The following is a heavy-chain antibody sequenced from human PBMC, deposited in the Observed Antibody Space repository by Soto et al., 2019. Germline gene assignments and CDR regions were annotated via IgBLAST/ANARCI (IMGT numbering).Heavy chain of an antibody. Sequence: EVQLLESGGGLVQPGGSLRLSCAASGFTFSVYAMSWVRQAPGKGLEWVSAIRGGGNTFYADSVKGRFTMSRDNSQNTRYLQMNSLRAEDTAVYYCAREIVGRYFDSWGQGTLVTVSS. CDR2: IRGGGNT. CDR3: AREIVGRYFDS. J-gene: IGHJ4*02. D-gene: IGHD1-26*01. CDR1: GFTFSVYA. V-gene: IGHV3-23*01.